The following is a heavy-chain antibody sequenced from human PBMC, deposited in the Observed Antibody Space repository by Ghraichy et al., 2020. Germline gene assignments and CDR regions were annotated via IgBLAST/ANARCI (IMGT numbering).Heavy chain of an antibody. D-gene: IGHD5/OR15-5a*01. V-gene: IGHV1-18*01. Sequence: ASVKVSCKASGYTFTTYGISWVRQAPGQGLEWMGWISAYSGNTNYAQKLQDRVTLTRDTLTTTAYMELKSLRSDDTAVYYCVREAQNGVYVHFQYWGQGSLVSVSS. CDR3: VREAQNGVYVHFQY. J-gene: IGHJ1*01. CDR1: GYTFTTYG. CDR2: ISAYSGNT.